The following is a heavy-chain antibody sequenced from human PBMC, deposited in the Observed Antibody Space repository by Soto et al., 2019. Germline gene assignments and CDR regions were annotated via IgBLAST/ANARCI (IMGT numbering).Heavy chain of an antibody. D-gene: IGHD1-20*01. CDR1: GYTFTSYD. CDR3: AGGRITGTGWYIDL. J-gene: IGHJ2*01. V-gene: IGHV1-8*01. CDR2: MNPNSGNT. Sequence: ASVKVSCKASGYTFTSYDINWVRQATGQGLEWMGWMNPNSGNTGYAQKFQGRVTMTRNTSISTAYMELSSLRSEDTAVYYCAGGRITGTGWYIDLPGRATLVTVSS.